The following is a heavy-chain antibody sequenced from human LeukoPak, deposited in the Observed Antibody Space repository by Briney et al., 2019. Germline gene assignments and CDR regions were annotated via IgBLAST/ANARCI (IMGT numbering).Heavy chain of an antibody. CDR1: GFTFDDYA. D-gene: IGHD3-10*01. CDR2: ISWNSGSI. CDR3: AKDNRRGGPNTMVRGGTNHAFDI. V-gene: IGHV3-9*01. Sequence: GRSLRLSCAASGFTFDDYAMHWVRQAPGKGLEWVSGISWNSGSIGYADSVKGRFTISRDNAKNSLYLQMNSLRAEDTALYYCAKDNRRGGPNTMVRGGTNHAFDIWGQGTMVTVSS. J-gene: IGHJ3*02.